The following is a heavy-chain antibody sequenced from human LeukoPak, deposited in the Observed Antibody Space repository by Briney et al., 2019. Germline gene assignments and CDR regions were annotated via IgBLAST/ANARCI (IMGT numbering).Heavy chain of an antibody. V-gene: IGHV3-23*01. CDR2: ISGSGGST. CDR1: GFTFSSYA. J-gene: IGHJ5*02. Sequence: GGSLRLSCAASGFTFSSYAMSWVRQAPGKGLEWISAISGSGGSTYYADSVKGRFTTSRDNSKNTLYLQMNSLRAEDTAVYYCAKDPSGYCSGGSCYSGWFDPWGQGTLVTVSS. CDR3: AKDPSGYCSGGSCYSGWFDP. D-gene: IGHD2-15*01.